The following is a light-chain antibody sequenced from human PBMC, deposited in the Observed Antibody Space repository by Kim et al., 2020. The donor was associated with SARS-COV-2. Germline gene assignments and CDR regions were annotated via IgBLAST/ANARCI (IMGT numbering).Light chain of an antibody. J-gene: IGLJ1*01. CDR2: RNN. CDR3: AAWDDSLSGHYV. V-gene: IGLV1-47*01. CDR1: SSNIGGNL. Sequence: RVTIYCSGSSSNIGGNLVYGYQQVPGTAPKLLINRNNQRSSGVPERFSGSKSGTSASLAISGLLSEDEADYYCAAWDDSLSGHYVFGTGTKVTVL.